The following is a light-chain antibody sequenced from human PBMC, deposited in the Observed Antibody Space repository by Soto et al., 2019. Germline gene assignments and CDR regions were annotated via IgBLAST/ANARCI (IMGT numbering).Light chain of an antibody. CDR2: GAS. CDR3: QQYNNWPIT. V-gene: IGKV3-15*01. J-gene: IGKJ5*01. CDR1: QSVFSN. Sequence: EIVMTQSPATLSVSAGERATLSCRASQSVFSNLAWYQQKPGQAPRLLIYGASTGATGIPVRFSGSGSGTEFTLTISSLQSEDFAVYYCQQYNNWPITFGQGTRLEIK.